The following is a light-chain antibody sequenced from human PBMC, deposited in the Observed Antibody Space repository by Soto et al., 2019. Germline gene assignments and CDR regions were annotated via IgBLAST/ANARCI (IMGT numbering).Light chain of an antibody. V-gene: IGKV1-39*01. J-gene: IGKJ2*01. Sequence: DIQMPQSQSSLSASVGDRVTISCRASQTIANYLNWYQHKPGNAPTLRIYAASSLQTGVPSRVSGSGSWTYFTLNINSLKTSDFATYFCHQSHSSPYTFGQGTRLEIK. CDR1: QTIANY. CDR2: AAS. CDR3: HQSHSSPYT.